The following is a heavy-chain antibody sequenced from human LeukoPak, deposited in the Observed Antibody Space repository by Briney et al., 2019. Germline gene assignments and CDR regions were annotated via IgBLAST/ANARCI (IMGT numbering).Heavy chain of an antibody. CDR3: ARGEKWDLHSFDN. J-gene: IGHJ3*02. CDR2: INQSGTT. CDR1: GGSFSGYY. D-gene: IGHD1-26*01. V-gene: IGHV4-34*01. Sequence: SSETLSLTCAVYGGSFSGYYWSWIRQPPGKGLEWIGEINQSGTTDYSPSLKSRVTISVDTSKNQFSLKVTSVTAADTAVYFCARGEKWDLHSFDNWGRGTMVTVSS.